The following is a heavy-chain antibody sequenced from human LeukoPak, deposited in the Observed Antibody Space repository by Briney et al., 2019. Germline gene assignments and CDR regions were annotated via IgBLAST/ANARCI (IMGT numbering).Heavy chain of an antibody. V-gene: IGHV3-53*01. J-gene: IGHJ4*02. Sequence: GGSLRLSCAASGFTVSSNHMSWVRQAPGKGLEWVSVIYSGGSTYYADSVKGRFTISRDNSKNTLYLQMNSLRAEDTAVYYCARSSLKRQWLIPFGYWGQGTLVTVSS. D-gene: IGHD6-19*01. CDR1: GFTVSSNH. CDR3: ARSSLKRQWLIPFGY. CDR2: IYSGGST.